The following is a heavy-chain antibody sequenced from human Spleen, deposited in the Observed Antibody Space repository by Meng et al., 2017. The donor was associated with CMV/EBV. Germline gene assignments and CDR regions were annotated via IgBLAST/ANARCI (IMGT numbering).Heavy chain of an antibody. CDR1: GYIFTGYY. V-gene: IGHV1-2*06. Sequence: ASVKVSCKASGYIFTGYYMHWVRQVPGQGFEWMGRINPNSGGTKYAQKFQGRVTMTRDTSISAAYMELSRLRSDDTAVYYCARGSLTRIDYWGQGTLVTVSS. CDR2: INPNSGGT. CDR3: ARGSLTRIDY. D-gene: IGHD4/OR15-4a*01. J-gene: IGHJ4*02.